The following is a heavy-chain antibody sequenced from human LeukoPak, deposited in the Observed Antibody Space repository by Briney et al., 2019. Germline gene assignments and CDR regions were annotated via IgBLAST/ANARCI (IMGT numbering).Heavy chain of an antibody. CDR1: GFTFSNYT. CDR3: ARVVFLGKWSIPFDS. V-gene: IGHV3-30*01. J-gene: IGHJ4*02. CDR2: ISYDGNNK. Sequence: GGSLRLSCAASGFTFSNYTMHWVRQAPGKGLEWVAVISYDGNNKHYAGSVKGRFTISRDNSKNTLYLQMNNLRAEDTAVYFCARVVFLGKWSIPFDSWGQGTLVTVSS. D-gene: IGHD3-16*01.